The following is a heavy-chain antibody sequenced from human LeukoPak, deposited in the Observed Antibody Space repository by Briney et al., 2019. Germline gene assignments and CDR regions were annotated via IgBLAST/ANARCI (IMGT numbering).Heavy chain of an antibody. Sequence: GGSLRLSCATSGFTVSNNYMSCVRQAPGKGLEWVSVIYSGGTTYYADSVKGRFTITRDNSKNTLYLQMDSLRAEDTAVYYCARDTDSSGLYRGFDYWGQGTLVTVSS. J-gene: IGHJ4*02. CDR1: GFTVSNNY. V-gene: IGHV3-53*01. D-gene: IGHD6-19*01. CDR2: IYSGGTT. CDR3: ARDTDSSGLYRGFDY.